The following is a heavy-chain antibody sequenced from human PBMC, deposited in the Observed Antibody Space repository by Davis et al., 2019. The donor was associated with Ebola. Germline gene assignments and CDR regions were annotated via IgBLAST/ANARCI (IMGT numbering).Heavy chain of an antibody. V-gene: IGHV3-33*01. D-gene: IGHD3-10*01. CDR2: FWSDGGNR. CDR3: ARDSDTSGSHWFFDL. J-gene: IGHJ2*01. Sequence: PGGSLRLSCVASGFTLSHYGMHWVRQAPGKGLEWVADFWSDGGNRYYADSVKGRFTISRDISKNTVNLQMNSLGAEDTALYYCARDSDTSGSHWFFDLWGRGTLVIVSS. CDR1: GFTLSHYG.